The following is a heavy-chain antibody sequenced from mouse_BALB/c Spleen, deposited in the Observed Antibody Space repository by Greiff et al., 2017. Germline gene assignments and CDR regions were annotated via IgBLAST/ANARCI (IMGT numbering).Heavy chain of an antibody. J-gene: IGHJ2*01. CDR2: ISSGSSTI. Sequence: EVMLVESGGGLVQPGGSRKLSCAASGFTFSSFGMHWVRQAPEKGLEWVAYISSGSSTIYYADTVKGRFTISRDNPKNTLFLQMTSLRSEDTAMYYCARSGITTFDYWGRGTTLTVSS. V-gene: IGHV5-17*02. D-gene: IGHD2-4*01. CDR3: ARSGITTFDY. CDR1: GFTFSSFG.